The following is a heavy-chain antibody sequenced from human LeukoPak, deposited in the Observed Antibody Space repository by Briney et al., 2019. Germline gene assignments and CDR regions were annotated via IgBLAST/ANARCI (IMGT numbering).Heavy chain of an antibody. CDR2: INPNSGGT. V-gene: IGHV1-2*06. Sequence: GASVKVSCEASGYTFTGYYMHWVRQAPGQGLEWMGRINPNSGGTNYAQKFQGRVTMTRDTSISTAYMELSRLRSDDTAVYYCARDRITMVRGVYNWFDPWGQGTLVTVSS. CDR1: GYTFTGYY. CDR3: ARDRITMVRGVYNWFDP. J-gene: IGHJ5*02. D-gene: IGHD3-10*01.